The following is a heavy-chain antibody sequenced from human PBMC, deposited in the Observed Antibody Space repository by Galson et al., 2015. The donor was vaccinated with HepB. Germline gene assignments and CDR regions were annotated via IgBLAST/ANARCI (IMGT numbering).Heavy chain of an antibody. CDR2: IGSSSSSI. CDR1: GFTFNTYI. CDR3: ARIFGRWQSDY. J-gene: IGHJ4*02. Sequence: SLRLSCAASGFTFNTYIMNWVRQAPGKGLEWISYIGSSSSSIYYADSVKGRFTISRDNAKNSLYLQMNSLRDDDTAVYYCARIFGRWQSDYWGQGTLVTVSP. V-gene: IGHV3-48*02. D-gene: IGHD5-24*01.